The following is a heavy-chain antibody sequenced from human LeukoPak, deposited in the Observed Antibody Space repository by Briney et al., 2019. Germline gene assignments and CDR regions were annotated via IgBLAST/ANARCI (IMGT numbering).Heavy chain of an antibody. Sequence: GGSLRLSCAASGFTFSSYAMSWVRQAPGKGLEWVSVVSGSGGSTYYADSVKGRFTISRDNSKNTLYLQMNSLRAEDTAIYYCAKWRVYDYDSSGYWDYWGQGTLVTVSS. D-gene: IGHD3-22*01. V-gene: IGHV3-23*01. J-gene: IGHJ4*02. CDR3: AKWRVYDYDSSGYWDY. CDR1: GFTFSSYA. CDR2: VSGSGGST.